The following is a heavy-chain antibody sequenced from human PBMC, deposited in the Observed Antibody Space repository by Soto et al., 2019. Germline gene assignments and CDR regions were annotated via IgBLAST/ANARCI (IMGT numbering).Heavy chain of an antibody. D-gene: IGHD4-17*01. CDR3: ARDTGLRRMFDL. J-gene: IGHJ5*02. CDR1: GGSIGSYH. CDR2: VYYTGNT. V-gene: IGHV4-59*12. Sequence: TCTVSGGSIGSYHWSWVRQPSVKGLEWIASVYYTGNTNYNPSLGSRVTISIDAPENQISLKLTSVTAADTAFYYCARDTGLRRMFDLWG.